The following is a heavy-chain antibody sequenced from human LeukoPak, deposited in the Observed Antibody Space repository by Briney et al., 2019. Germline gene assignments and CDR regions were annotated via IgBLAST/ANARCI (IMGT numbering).Heavy chain of an antibody. D-gene: IGHD3-16*01. V-gene: IGHV1-18*01. CDR1: GYTFTDYG. CDR3: ARDEQYQLMILDF. Sequence: ASVKVSCKASGYTFTDYGFTWVRQAPGPGLEWMGWISALNGNANYAHKFRGRVTLARDTSTGTAYMELRSLKSDDTAVYYCARDEQYQLMILDFWGQGTLITVSS. J-gene: IGHJ4*02. CDR2: ISALNGNA.